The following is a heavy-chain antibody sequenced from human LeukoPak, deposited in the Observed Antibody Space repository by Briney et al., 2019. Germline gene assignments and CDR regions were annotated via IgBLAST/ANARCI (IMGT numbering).Heavy chain of an antibody. Sequence: TLSLTCTVSGGSISSSSYYWGWSGRPIEKGLEWSGSNYYSGSTYHNPSLKSRITISVDTTKNQFSLKLSSVISAGTAVYYCARHYCSGASCYLDYWGQGTLVTVSS. CDR3: ARHYCSGASCYLDY. J-gene: IGHJ4*02. V-gene: IGHV4-39*01. CDR2: NYYSGST. CDR1: GGSISSSSYY. D-gene: IGHD2-15*01.